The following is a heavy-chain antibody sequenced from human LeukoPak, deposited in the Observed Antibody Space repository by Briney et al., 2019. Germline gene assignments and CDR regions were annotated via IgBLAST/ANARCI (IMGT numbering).Heavy chain of an antibody. CDR3: AKEAAAGSSFDY. J-gene: IGHJ4*02. CDR1: GYTFTGYY. CDR2: INPNSGGT. Sequence: ASVKVSCKASGYTFTGYYMHWVRQAPGQGLEWMGWINPNSGGTNYAQKFQGRVTITRNTSISTAYMELSSLRSEDTAVYYCAKEAAAGSSFDYWGQGTLVTVSS. V-gene: IGHV1-2*02. D-gene: IGHD6-13*01.